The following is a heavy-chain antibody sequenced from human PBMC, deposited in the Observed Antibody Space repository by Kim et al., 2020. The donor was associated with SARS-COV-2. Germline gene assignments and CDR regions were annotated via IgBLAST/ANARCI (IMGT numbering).Heavy chain of an antibody. D-gene: IGHD3-22*01. Sequence: VKGRFTTSRDNSKNTLYLQMNSRGAEDTAVYYCAKACSYDSSGYYCGDYWGQGTLVTVSS. CDR3: AKACSYDSSGYYCGDY. V-gene: IGHV3-23*03. J-gene: IGHJ4*02.